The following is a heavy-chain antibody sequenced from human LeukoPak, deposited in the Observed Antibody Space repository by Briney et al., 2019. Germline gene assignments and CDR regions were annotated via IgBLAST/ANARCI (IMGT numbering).Heavy chain of an antibody. CDR1: GGSISSSSYY. CDR3: ARGFDGPNAFDI. J-gene: IGHJ3*02. Sequence: SETLSLTCTVSGGSISSSSYYWGWIRQPPGKGLEWIGSIYYSGSTYYNPSLKSRVTVSIDTSKNQVSLKLSSMTAADTAVYYCARGFDGPNAFDIWGQGTMVTVSS. D-gene: IGHD3-9*01. CDR2: IYYSGST. V-gene: IGHV4-39*07.